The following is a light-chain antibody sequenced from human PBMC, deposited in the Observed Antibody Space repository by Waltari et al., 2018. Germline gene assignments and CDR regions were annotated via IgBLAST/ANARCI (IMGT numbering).Light chain of an antibody. CDR2: TAA. CDR1: QGISKS. J-gene: IGKJ1*01. CDR3: QHYYSISPT. V-gene: IGKV1-NL1*01. Sequence: DIQMTQSQSSLSASVGDPVTLHCRASQGISKSLAWYQQKPGKAPKLLLHTAAKLESGVPSRFSGSGSGADFTLTISSLQPEDFATYYCQHYYSISPTFGQGTKVDIK.